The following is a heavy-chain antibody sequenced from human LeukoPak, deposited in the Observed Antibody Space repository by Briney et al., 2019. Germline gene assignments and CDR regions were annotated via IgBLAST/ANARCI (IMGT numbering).Heavy chain of an antibody. CDR3: ARDVSMFTLFPAY. CDR1: GYTFTAYY. D-gene: IGHD3-16*01. V-gene: IGHV1-2*02. J-gene: IGHJ4*02. Sequence: GASVKVSCKASGYTFTAYYIHWVRQAPGQGLEWLGWITPNSGGTNYGQKFQGRVTMTSDTSLSTAYMELSRLRSDDTAVYYCARDVSMFTLFPAYWGQGTLVTVSS. CDR2: ITPNSGGT.